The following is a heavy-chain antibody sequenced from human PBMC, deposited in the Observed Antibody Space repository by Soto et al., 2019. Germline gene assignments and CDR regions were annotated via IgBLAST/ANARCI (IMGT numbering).Heavy chain of an antibody. J-gene: IGHJ4*02. D-gene: IGHD5-12*01. V-gene: IGHV3-23*01. Sequence: EVQLLESGGGLVQPGGSLRLSCSASGFTFSSYAMSWVRQAPGKGLEWVSGISGSGGTTYYADSVKGRFTISRDNSKNTLYLQMNSLRAEDTAVYYCAKRYRGYDSPFDYWGQGTLVTVSS. CDR1: GFTFSSYA. CDR3: AKRYRGYDSPFDY. CDR2: ISGSGGTT.